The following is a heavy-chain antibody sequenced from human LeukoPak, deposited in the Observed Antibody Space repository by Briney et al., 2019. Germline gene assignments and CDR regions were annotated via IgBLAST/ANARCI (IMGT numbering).Heavy chain of an antibody. CDR3: ARGDRYSSSWYTDY. Sequence: ASVKVSCKASDYTFTSYGISWVRQAPGQGLEWMGWISAYNGNTNYAQKLQGRVTMTTDTSTSTAYMELRSLRSDDTAVYYCARGDRYSSSWYTDYWGQGTLVTVSS. V-gene: IGHV1-18*04. CDR2: ISAYNGNT. D-gene: IGHD6-13*01. CDR1: DYTFTSYG. J-gene: IGHJ4*02.